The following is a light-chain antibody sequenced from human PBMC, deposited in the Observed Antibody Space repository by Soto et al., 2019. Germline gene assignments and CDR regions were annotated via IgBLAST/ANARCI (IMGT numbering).Light chain of an antibody. Sequence: DIQMTQSPSTLSASVGDRVTITCRASQGISSWLAWYQQKPGKAPKLLIYKASSLESGVPSRFNGSGSGTEFTLTISSLQPDDFATYYCQLYNSYSQTFGQGTKVEIK. CDR3: QLYNSYSQT. CDR2: KAS. CDR1: QGISSW. V-gene: IGKV1-5*03. J-gene: IGKJ1*01.